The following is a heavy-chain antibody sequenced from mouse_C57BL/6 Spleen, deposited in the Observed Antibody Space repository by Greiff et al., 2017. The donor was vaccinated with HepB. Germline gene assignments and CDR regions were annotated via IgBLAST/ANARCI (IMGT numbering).Heavy chain of an antibody. CDR1: GYAFSSYW. V-gene: IGHV1-80*01. CDR2: IYPGDGDT. J-gene: IGHJ4*01. CDR3: AISFYYYGSKDAMDY. Sequence: QVQLQQSGAELVKPGASVKISCKASGYAFSSYWMNWVKQRPGKGLEWIGQIYPGDGDTNYNGKFKGKATLTADKSSSTAYMQLSSLTSEDSAVYFCAISFYYYGSKDAMDYWGQGTSVTVSS. D-gene: IGHD1-1*01.